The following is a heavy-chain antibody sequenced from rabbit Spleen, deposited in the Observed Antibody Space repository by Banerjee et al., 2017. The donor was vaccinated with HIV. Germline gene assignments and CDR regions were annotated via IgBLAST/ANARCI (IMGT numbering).Heavy chain of an antibody. CDR3: ARSMTGGIGYDL. D-gene: IGHD1-1*01. V-gene: IGHV1S40*01. J-gene: IGHJ6*01. Sequence: QSLEESGGDLVKPGASLTLTCTASGFSFSSYSMGWVRQAPGKGLEYIGYINGGNNYYASWVNGRFTISKTSSTTVTLHMTSLTAADTATYFCARSMTGGIGYDLWGPGTLVTVS. CDR2: INGGNN. CDR1: GFSFSSYS.